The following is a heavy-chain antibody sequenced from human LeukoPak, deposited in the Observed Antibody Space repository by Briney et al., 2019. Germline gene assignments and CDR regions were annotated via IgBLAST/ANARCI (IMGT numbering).Heavy chain of an antibody. CDR2: MNPNSGNT. CDR3: ARGLTGYYGGAFDI. V-gene: IGHV1-8*01. CDR1: GYTFTSYD. J-gene: IGHJ3*02. D-gene: IGHD3-9*01. Sequence: GASVKVSCKASGYTFTSYDINWVRQATGQGLEWMGLMNPNSGNTGYAQKFQGRVTMTRNTSISTAYMELSSLRSEDTAVYYCARGLTGYYGGAFDIWGQGTMVTVSS.